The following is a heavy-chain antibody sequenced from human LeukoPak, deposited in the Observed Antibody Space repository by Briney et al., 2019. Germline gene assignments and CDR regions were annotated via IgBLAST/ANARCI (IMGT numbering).Heavy chain of an antibody. CDR2: IRYDGSNK. D-gene: IGHD6-6*01. CDR3: AKLAYSSSSSVDY. V-gene: IGHV3-30*02. J-gene: IGHJ4*02. CDR1: GFTFSSYA. Sequence: GGSLRLSCAASGFTFSSYAMSWVRQAPGKGLEWVAFIRYDGSNKYYADSVKGRFTISRDNSKNTLYLQMNSLRAEDTAVYYCAKLAYSSSSSVDYWGQGTLVTVSS.